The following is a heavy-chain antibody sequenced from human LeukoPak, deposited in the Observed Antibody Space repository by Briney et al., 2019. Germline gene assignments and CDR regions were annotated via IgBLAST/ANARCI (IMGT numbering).Heavy chain of an antibody. CDR1: GFTFSSYW. J-gene: IGHJ4*02. V-gene: IGHV3-7*01. Sequence: GGSLRLSCAASGFTFSSYWMSWVRQAPGKGLEWVANIKQDGSEKYYVDSVKGRFTISRDNAKNSLYLQMNSLRAEDTAVYYCARRPSETKAKFPLKYYESSGYPYYFDYWGQGTLVTVSS. CDR2: IKQDGSEK. D-gene: IGHD3-22*01. CDR3: ARRPSETKAKFPLKYYESSGYPYYFDY.